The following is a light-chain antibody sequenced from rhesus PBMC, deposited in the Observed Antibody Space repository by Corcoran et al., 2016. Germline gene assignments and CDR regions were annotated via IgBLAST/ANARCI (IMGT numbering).Light chain of an antibody. CDR2: KAS. J-gene: IGKJ2*01. CDR1: QGISSW. V-gene: IGKV1-22*01. CDR3: QQYSSGPYS. Sequence: DIQMTQSPSSLSAFVGDTVTITCRASQGISSWLAWYQHKPGKAPKLLVYKASSLQSGVPSRFSGSGSGTDFTLTIRSLQSEDFATYYCQQYSSGPYSFGQGTKVEIK.